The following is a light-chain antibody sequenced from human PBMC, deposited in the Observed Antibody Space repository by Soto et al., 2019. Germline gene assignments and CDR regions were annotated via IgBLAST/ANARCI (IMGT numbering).Light chain of an antibody. J-gene: IGKJ2*01. CDR1: QYIRSSY. CDR3: QQYGDFPRT. V-gene: IGKV3-20*01. Sequence: ETVLTQSPGTLSLSPGERATLSCRASQYIRSSYLAWYQQKRGQAPRLLISAASTRATGIPNRFSGSGSATDFTLTISRLEPEDFAVYYCQQYGDFPRTFGQGTKLEI. CDR2: AAS.